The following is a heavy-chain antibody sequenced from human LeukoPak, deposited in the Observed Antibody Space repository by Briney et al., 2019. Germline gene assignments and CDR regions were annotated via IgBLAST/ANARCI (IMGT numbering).Heavy chain of an antibody. CDR2: IYYSGSA. V-gene: IGHV4-28*01. Sequence: SDTLSLTCAVSGYSISSNNFWGWIRQPPGKGLEWIGYIYYSGSAYYNTSLNSRVTMSVDTSKNHFSLKLSSVTAVDTAVYYCTRNQAVAGSHGAMDIWGQGTTVIVSS. CDR1: GYSISSNNF. D-gene: IGHD6-19*01. CDR3: TRNQAVAGSHGAMDI. J-gene: IGHJ3*02.